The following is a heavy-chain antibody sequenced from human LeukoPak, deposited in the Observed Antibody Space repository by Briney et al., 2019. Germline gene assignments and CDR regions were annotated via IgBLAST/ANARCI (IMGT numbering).Heavy chain of an antibody. CDR3: ARVGGVRGAYYYYYYMDV. Sequence: SETLSLTCAVYGGSFSGYYWSWIRQPPGKGLEWIGEINHSGSTNYNPSLKSRVTISVDTSKNQFSLKLSSVTAADAAVYYCARVGGVRGAYYYYYYMDVWGKGTTVTVSS. CDR2: INHSGST. V-gene: IGHV4-34*01. J-gene: IGHJ6*03. CDR1: GGSFSGYY. D-gene: IGHD3-10*01.